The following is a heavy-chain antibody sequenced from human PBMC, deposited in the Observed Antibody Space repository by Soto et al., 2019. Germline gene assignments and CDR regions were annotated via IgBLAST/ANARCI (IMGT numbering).Heavy chain of an antibody. CDR2: INHTLDST. V-gene: IGHV1-69*09. Sequence: QEQVVQARPAMKEPGSSVQVSCRASGIMSSGYGFSWVRQAPGQGLEWVGRINHTLDSTQHAENLQGSVSITVDKSTATDYLEVTSLRLDDTAINFCAMMKRARLDSWGRGTVVTVSS. D-gene: IGHD6-25*01. CDR1: GIMSSGYG. CDR3: AMMKRARLDS. J-gene: IGHJ4*02.